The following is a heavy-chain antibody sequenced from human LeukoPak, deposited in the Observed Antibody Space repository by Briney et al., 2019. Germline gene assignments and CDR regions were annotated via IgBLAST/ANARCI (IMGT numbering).Heavy chain of an antibody. CDR3: ARVMGNWFDP. D-gene: IGHD1-26*01. V-gene: IGHV3-7*01. CDR1: GFTFNSFW. CDR2: IKEDGSEK. Sequence: GVLRLSCTASGFTFNSFWMTWVRQAPGKGLEWVANIKEDGSEKNCVDSLKGRFTISRDNAKNSLYLQMNSLRAEDTAVYYCARVMGNWFDPWGQGTLVTVSS. J-gene: IGHJ5*02.